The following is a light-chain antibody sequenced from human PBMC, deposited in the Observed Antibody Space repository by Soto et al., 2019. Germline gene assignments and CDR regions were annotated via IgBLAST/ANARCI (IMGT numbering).Light chain of an antibody. CDR2: KVS. Sequence: DVVMTQSPLSLPVTLGQPASISCRSNQSLVHSDGIAYFSWFQQRPGRSPRRLIYKVSNRDSGVPARFSGSGSGTDFALKISRVEAEDVGIYYCMQGTHWPPTFGQGTRLEIK. CDR3: MQGTHWPPT. V-gene: IGKV2-30*02. J-gene: IGKJ5*01. CDR1: QSLVHSDGIAY.